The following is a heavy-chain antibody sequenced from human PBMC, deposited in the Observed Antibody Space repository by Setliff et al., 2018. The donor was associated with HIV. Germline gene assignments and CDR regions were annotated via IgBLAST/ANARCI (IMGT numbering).Heavy chain of an antibody. V-gene: IGHV5-51*01. CDR1: GYRFTSYW. CDR3: ARHHRASDY. Sequence: GESLKISCKGFGYRFTSYWIGWARHMPGKGLEWMGIIYPSDSDTRYSPSFQGQVTISADKSISIAYLQWNSLKASDTAMYYCARHHRASDYWGQGTLVTVSS. J-gene: IGHJ4*02. CDR2: IYPSDSDT.